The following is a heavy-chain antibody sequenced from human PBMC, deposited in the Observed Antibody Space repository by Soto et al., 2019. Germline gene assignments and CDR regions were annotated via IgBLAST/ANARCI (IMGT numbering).Heavy chain of an antibody. D-gene: IGHD1-1*01. J-gene: IGHJ5*02. Sequence: QLQLQESGSGLVRPSQTLSLTCAVSGGSISSGGYSWNWIRQPPGKSLEWIGYIYHSGSTLYNPSLKSRVTISVDKSKNQLSLELSSVTAADTAVYYCARDQLEGNWFDPWGQGTLVTVSS. V-gene: IGHV4-30-2*01. CDR2: IYHSGST. CDR1: GGSISSGGYS. CDR3: ARDQLEGNWFDP.